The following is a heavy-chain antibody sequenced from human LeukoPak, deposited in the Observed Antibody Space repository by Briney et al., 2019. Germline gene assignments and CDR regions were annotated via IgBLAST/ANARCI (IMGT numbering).Heavy chain of an antibody. CDR3: ARSYCTNGVCSFDFDY. D-gene: IGHD2-8*01. CDR1: GGSISNNY. V-gene: IGHV4-59*01. CDR2: IYYSGST. Sequence: SETLSLTCTVSGGSISNNYWSWFRQPPGKGLEWIGYIYYSGSTNYNPSLKSRVTISVDTSKNQFSLKLSSVTAADTAVYYCARSYCTNGVCSFDFDYWGQGTLVTVSS. J-gene: IGHJ4*02.